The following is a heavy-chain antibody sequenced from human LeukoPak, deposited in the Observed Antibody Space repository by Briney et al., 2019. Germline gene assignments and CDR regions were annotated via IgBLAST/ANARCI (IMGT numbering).Heavy chain of an antibody. CDR2: ISASGGST. CDR3: AKKETTVTTFFER. CDR1: RFTFSDYA. V-gene: IGHV3-23*01. J-gene: IGHJ4*02. Sequence: PGGSLRLSCAASRFTFSDYAMSWVRQAPGKGLEWVSDISASGGSTYYADSVKGRFTISRDNSKNTLYLQMNSLRAEDTAVYYCAKKETTVTTFFERWGQGLLVTVSS. D-gene: IGHD4-17*01.